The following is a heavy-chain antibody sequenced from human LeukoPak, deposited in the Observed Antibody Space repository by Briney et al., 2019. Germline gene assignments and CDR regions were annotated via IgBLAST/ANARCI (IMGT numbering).Heavy chain of an antibody. V-gene: IGHV4-34*01. CDR2: INHSGST. CDR1: GGSFSGYY. Sequence: SETLSLTCAVYGGSFSGYYWSWIRQPPGKGLEWIGEINHSGSTNYNPSLKSRVTISVDTSKNQFSLKLSSVTAAATAVYYCARLVDTAMGNWFDPWGQGTLVTVSS. D-gene: IGHD5-18*01. J-gene: IGHJ5*02. CDR3: ARLVDTAMGNWFDP.